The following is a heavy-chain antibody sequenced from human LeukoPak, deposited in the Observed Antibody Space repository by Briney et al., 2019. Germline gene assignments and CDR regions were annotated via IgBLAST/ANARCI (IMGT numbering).Heavy chain of an antibody. J-gene: IGHJ4*02. V-gene: IGHV1-2*02. CDR3: ARGRYCSSTSCYTPFDY. CDR1: GYTFTGYY. CDR2: INPNSGGT. D-gene: IGHD2-2*02. Sequence: GASVKVSCKASGYTFTGYYMHWVRQAPGQGLEWMGWINPNSGGTNYAQKFQGRVTMTRDTSISTAYMELSRLRSDDTAVYYCARGRYCSSTSCYTPFDYWGQGTLVTVSS.